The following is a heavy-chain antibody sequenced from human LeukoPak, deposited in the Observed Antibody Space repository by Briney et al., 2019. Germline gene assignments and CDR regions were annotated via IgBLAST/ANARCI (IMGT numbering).Heavy chain of an antibody. J-gene: IGHJ4*02. D-gene: IGHD5-18*01. CDR1: GFTFSSYA. V-gene: IGHV3-30*04. CDR2: ISYDGSNK. Sequence: GGSLRLSCAASGFTFSSYAMHWVRQAPGKGLEWVAVISYDGSNKYYADSVKGRFTISRDNSKNTLYLQMNSLRAEDTAVYYCAMGAMVLFYWGQGTLVTVSS. CDR3: AMGAMVLFY.